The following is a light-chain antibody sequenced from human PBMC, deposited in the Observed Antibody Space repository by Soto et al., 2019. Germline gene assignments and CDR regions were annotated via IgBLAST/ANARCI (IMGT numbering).Light chain of an antibody. J-gene: IGKJ4*01. Sequence: DIQMTQSPSSLSASVGDRVTITWRTSQGITNYLAWYQQKPGEVPKLLIYGASTLQSGVPSRFSGSGSGTDFTLTISSLPPEDVATYYCQKYNSAPLTFGGGTRWIS. CDR2: GAS. CDR3: QKYNSAPLT. CDR1: QGITNY. V-gene: IGKV1-27*01.